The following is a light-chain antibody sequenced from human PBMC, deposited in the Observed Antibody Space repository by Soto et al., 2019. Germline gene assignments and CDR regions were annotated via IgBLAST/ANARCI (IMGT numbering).Light chain of an antibody. CDR3: QQYGRSPFT. J-gene: IGKJ3*01. CDR1: QSLSDS. CDR2: DAS. Sequence: EVVLTQSPATLSLAPGETATLSCRASQSLSDSLAWYQHKPGQTPRLLIYDASTRATGIPERFSGSGSGTDFTLTISRLEPEDFAVYYCQQYGRSPFTFGPGTKVDIK. V-gene: IGKV3-20*01.